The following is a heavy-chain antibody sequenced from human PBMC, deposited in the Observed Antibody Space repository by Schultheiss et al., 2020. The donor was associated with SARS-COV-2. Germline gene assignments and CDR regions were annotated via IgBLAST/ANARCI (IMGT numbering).Heavy chain of an antibody. CDR1: GFTFSSYA. V-gene: IGHV3-48*04. CDR2: ISSRGDST. D-gene: IGHD2-8*02. Sequence: GGSLRLSCAASGFTFSSYAMSWVRQAPGKGLEWVSYISSRGDSTYNADSVKGRFTISRDNAKNSLYLQMNSLRAEDTAVYYCARDSRARTGVDYWGQGTLVTVSS. J-gene: IGHJ4*02. CDR3: ARDSRARTGVDY.